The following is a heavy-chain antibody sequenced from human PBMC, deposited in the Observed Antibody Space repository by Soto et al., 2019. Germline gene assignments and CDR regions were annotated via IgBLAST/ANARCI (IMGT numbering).Heavy chain of an antibody. CDR1: GGSISSSRYY. CDR3: ARHFYVDIVATLTNWFDP. D-gene: IGHD5-12*01. J-gene: IGHJ5*02. V-gene: IGHV4-39*01. CDR2: IYYSGST. Sequence: SETMSFTCTVSGGSISSSRYYWGWIRQPPGRGLEWLWSIYYSGSTYNNPSLKSRGSISVDTSKNQFSLKLRSVTAADTAVYYCARHFYVDIVATLTNWFDPCRQRPLVTVSS.